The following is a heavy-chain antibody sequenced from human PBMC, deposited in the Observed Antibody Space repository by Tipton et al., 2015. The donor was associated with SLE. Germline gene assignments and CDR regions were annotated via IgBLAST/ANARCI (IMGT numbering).Heavy chain of an antibody. CDR1: GGSISSNY. V-gene: IGHV4-59*08. CDR3: ARGMLTWRGAIVGVDV. Sequence: TLSLTCSVSGGSISSNYWIWIRQPPGKGLEWIGYISYGGGTNYNPSLNSRVTMSVDTAKNQFSLSLTSVTAAATAVYYCARGMLTWRGAIVGVDVWGQGTTVNVSS. D-gene: IGHD2-8*01. J-gene: IGHJ6*02. CDR2: ISYGGGT.